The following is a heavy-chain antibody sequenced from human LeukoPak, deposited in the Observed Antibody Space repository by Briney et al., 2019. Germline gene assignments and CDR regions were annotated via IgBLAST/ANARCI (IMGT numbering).Heavy chain of an antibody. V-gene: IGHV3-30*03. CDR3: ARDGGVVVVAAKFDY. J-gene: IGHJ4*02. CDR1: GFXFSSYG. CDR2: ISYDGSNK. Sequence: GGSLRLSCAASGFXFSSYGMYWVRQAPGKGLEWAAVISYDGSNKYYADSVNGRFTISRDNSKNTLYLQMNSLRAEDTAVYYCARDGGVVVVAAKFDYWGQGTLVTVSS. D-gene: IGHD2-15*01.